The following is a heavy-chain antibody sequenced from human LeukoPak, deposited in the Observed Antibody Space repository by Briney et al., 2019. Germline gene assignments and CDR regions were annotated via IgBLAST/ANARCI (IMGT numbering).Heavy chain of an antibody. CDR3: ARGGKSGYYYGY. V-gene: IGHV3-30*14. CDR1: GFTFSNAW. D-gene: IGHD3-22*01. Sequence: GGSLRLSCAASGFTFSNAWMSWVRQAPGKGLEWVAVISYDGSNKYYADSVKGRFTISRDNSKNMLYLQMNSLRAEDTAVYYCARGGKSGYYYGYWGQGTLVTVSS. CDR2: ISYDGSNK. J-gene: IGHJ4*02.